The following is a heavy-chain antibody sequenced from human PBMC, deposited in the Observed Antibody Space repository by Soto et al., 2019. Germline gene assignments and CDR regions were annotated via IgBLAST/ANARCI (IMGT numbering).Heavy chain of an antibody. J-gene: IGHJ4*02. Sequence: QVQLQQWGAGLLKPSETLSLTCAVYGGSFSDYSWTWIRQPPGKALEWIGQINHSGSANYNPSLKSRVTISVATPXTXFXXELTSVTAADTAVYYCARGLFSEDSYSGGWYFFDYWGQGTLVTVSS. D-gene: IGHD3-10*01. CDR1: GGSFSDYS. V-gene: IGHV4-34*01. CDR2: INHSGSA. CDR3: ARGLFSEDSYSGGWYFFDY.